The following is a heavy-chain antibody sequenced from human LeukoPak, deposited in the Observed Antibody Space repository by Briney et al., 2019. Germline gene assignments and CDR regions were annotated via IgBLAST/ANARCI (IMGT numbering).Heavy chain of an antibody. V-gene: IGHV4-28*01. Sequence: SDTLSLTCVVSGYSISSSNWWGWIRQPPGKGLEWIGYIYYSGSTYYNPSLKSRVTMSVDTSKNQFSLKLSSVTAVDTAVYYCARNMGPLVSAFDIWGQGTMVTVSS. D-gene: IGHD1-26*01. CDR1: GYSISSSNW. CDR2: IYYSGST. CDR3: ARNMGPLVSAFDI. J-gene: IGHJ3*02.